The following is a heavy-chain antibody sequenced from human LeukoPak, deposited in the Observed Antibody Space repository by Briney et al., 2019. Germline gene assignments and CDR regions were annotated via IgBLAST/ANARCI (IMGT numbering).Heavy chain of an antibody. J-gene: IGHJ3*02. Sequence: GGSLRLSCAASGFTFEDYAVTWVRQAPGKGLEWVSGINWNGDSTGYADSVKGRFTISRDNAKNSLYLQMNSLRAEDTAVYYCARDITIVVGHDAFDIWGQGTMVTVSS. D-gene: IGHD2-21*01. CDR1: GFTFEDYA. V-gene: IGHV3-20*04. CDR3: ARDITIVVGHDAFDI. CDR2: INWNGDST.